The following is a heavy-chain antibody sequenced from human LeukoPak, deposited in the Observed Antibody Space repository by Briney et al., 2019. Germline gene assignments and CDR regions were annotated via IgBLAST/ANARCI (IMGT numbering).Heavy chain of an antibody. CDR3: ARDMYTWNYVVY. V-gene: IGHV1-18*01. CDR1: AYTFTNYG. D-gene: IGHD1-20*01. J-gene: IGHJ4*02. CDR2: ISAYNGDT. Sequence: RAAVKVSCKASAYTFTNYGITWVRQAPGQGPEWMGWISAYNGDTNFAQKFQGRVSMTTDTSTSTAYMELRSLRSDDTAVYFCARDMYTWNYVVYWGQGTLVTVSS.